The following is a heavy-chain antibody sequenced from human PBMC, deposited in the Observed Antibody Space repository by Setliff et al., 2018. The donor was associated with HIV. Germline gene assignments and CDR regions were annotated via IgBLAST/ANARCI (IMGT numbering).Heavy chain of an antibody. CDR3: ARGPQSYVDVVPTIGRYYFDY. CDR1: GYTFSSYD. CDR2: MNPNSGNT. V-gene: IGHV1-8*02. D-gene: IGHD5-12*01. J-gene: IGHJ4*02. Sequence: GASVKVSCKASGYTFSSYDINWVRQATGQGLEWMGWMNPNSGNTGYAQKFQGRVTMTRDTSISTAYMELSRLRSDDTAVFYCARGPQSYVDVVPTIGRYYFDYWGQGTLVTVSS.